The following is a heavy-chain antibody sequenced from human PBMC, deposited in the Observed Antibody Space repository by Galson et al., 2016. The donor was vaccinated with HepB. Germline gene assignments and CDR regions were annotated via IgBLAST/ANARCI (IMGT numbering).Heavy chain of an antibody. D-gene: IGHD1-1*01. CDR3: ARSSGMDV. CDR1: GGSISNSGYY. CDR2: IFYTGST. Sequence: ETLSLTCTVSGGSISNSGYYWGWIRQSPGKGLQWIGNIFYTGSTYYTPSLKSRVTISVDASKKQFSLKLSSVTAADTAVYYCARSSGMDVWGQGTTVTVSS. J-gene: IGHJ6*02. V-gene: IGHV4-39*07.